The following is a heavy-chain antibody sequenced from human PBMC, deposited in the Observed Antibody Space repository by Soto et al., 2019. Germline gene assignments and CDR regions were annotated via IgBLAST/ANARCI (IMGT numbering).Heavy chain of an antibody. V-gene: IGHV4-34*01. Sequence: SETLSLTCAVYGGSFSGYYWSWIRQPPGKGLEWIGEINHSGSTNYNPSLKSRVTISVDTSKNQFSLKLSSVTAADTAVYYCARGVREVITINYYYYMDVWGKGTTVTVSS. CDR3: ARGVREVITINYYYYMDV. J-gene: IGHJ6*03. D-gene: IGHD3-9*01. CDR2: INHSGST. CDR1: GGSFSGYY.